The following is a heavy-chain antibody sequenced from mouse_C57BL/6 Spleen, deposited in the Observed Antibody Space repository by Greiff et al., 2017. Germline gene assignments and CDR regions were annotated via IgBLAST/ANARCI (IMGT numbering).Heavy chain of an antibody. CDR1: GYTFTSYW. D-gene: IGHD1-1*01. CDR3: ARSFITTVVATRGFDY. CDR2: IDPNSGGT. V-gene: IGHV1-72*01. J-gene: IGHJ2*01. Sequence: QVQLQQPGAELVKPGASVKLSCKASGYTFTSYWMHWVKQRPGRGLEWIGRIDPNSGGTKYNEKFKSKATMTVDKPSSTAYMQLSSLTSEDSAVYYCARSFITTVVATRGFDYWGQGTTLTVSS.